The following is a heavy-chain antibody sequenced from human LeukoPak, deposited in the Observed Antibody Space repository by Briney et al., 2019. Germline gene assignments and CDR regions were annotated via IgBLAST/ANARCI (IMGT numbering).Heavy chain of an antibody. CDR3: ARAVPRKTYYYDSSAPPRAFDV. CDR1: GYTFTSYG. V-gene: IGHV1-18*01. J-gene: IGHJ3*01. D-gene: IGHD3-22*01. Sequence: GASVKVSCKASGYTFTSYGISWVRQAPGQGLEWMGWISAYNGNTNYAQKLQGRVTMTTDTSTSTAYMELRSLRSDDTAVYYCARAVPRKTYYYDSSAPPRAFDVWGQGTMVTVSS. CDR2: ISAYNGNT.